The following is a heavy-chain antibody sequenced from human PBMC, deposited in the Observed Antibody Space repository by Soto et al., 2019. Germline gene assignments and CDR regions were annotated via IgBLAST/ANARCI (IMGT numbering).Heavy chain of an antibody. D-gene: IGHD4-4*01. CDR2: IIPIFGTA. V-gene: IGHV1-69*13. CDR1: GGTFSSYS. CDR3: ARDRDYSTVNYYYGMDV. J-gene: IGHJ6*02. Sequence: SVKVSCKASGGTFSSYSISWVRQAPGQGLEWMGGIIPIFGTANYAQKFQGRVTITADESTSTAYMELSSLRSEDTAVYYCARDRDYSTVNYYYGMDVWGQGTTVTVSS.